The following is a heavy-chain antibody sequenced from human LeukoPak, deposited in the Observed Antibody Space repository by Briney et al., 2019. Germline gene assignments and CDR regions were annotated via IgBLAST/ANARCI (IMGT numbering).Heavy chain of an antibody. D-gene: IGHD6-13*01. Sequence: SETLSLTCTVSGYSITSDYYWGWIRQPPGKGLEWIGSMSDSGSTYYKSSLQSRVTISVDTSKNQFSLKLSSVTAADTAVYYCAREGDSSSVGWFDPWGQGTLVTVSS. J-gene: IGHJ5*02. CDR3: AREGDSSSVGWFDP. CDR2: MSDSGST. CDR1: GYSITSDYY. V-gene: IGHV4-38-2*02.